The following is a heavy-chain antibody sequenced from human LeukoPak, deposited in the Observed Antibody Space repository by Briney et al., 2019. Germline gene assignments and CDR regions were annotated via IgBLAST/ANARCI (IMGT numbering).Heavy chain of an antibody. CDR3: ARRYYSSGGRRFDP. J-gene: IGHJ5*02. CDR2: IYYSGST. CDR1: GGSISSSSYY. Sequence: SETLSLTCTVSGGSISSSSYYWGWIRQPPGKGLEWIGSIYYSGSTYYNPSLKSRVTISVDTSKNQFSLKLSSVTAADTAVYYCARRYYSSGGRRFDPWGQGTLVTVSS. V-gene: IGHV4-39*07. D-gene: IGHD6-19*01.